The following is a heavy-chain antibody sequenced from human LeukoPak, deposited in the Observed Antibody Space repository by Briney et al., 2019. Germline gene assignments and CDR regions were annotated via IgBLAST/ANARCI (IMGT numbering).Heavy chain of an antibody. V-gene: IGHV4-61*02. CDR1: GGSISSGSYY. CDR3: ARAQNYGGSYSFDY. CDR2: IYTSGST. J-gene: IGHJ4*02. Sequence: SQTLSLTCTVSGGSISSGSYYWSWIRQPAGKGLEWIGRIYTSGSTNYNPSLKSRVTISVDTCKNQFSLKLSSVTAADTAVYYCARAQNYGGSYSFDYWGQGTLVTVSS. D-gene: IGHD1-26*01.